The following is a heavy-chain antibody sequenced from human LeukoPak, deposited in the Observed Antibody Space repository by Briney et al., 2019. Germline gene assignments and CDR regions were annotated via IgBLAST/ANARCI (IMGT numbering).Heavy chain of an antibody. J-gene: IGHJ4*02. CDR3: ARGVRCLQLSYFDY. D-gene: IGHD5-24*01. V-gene: IGHV4-31*03. CDR2: IYYSGRT. Sequence: PSQTLSLTCPVSGGSISSGVYYWSWIRQHPGKGLEWIGYIYYSGRTYYNPSLKSRVTISVDTSKNQFSLKLSSVTAADTAVYYCARGVRCLQLSYFDYSGQGTLVTVSS. CDR1: GGSISSGVYY.